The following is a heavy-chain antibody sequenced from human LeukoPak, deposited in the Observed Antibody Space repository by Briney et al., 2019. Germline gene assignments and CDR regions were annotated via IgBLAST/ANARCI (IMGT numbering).Heavy chain of an antibody. CDR3: ARDRYYDYSPGRYFDL. CDR1: GGSISSGDYY. V-gene: IGHV4-61*08. J-gene: IGHJ2*01. D-gene: IGHD4-11*01. Sequence: SQTLSLTCTVSGGSISSGDYYWSWIRQPPGKGLEWIGYIYYSGSTNYNPSLKSRVTISVDTSKNQFSLKLSSVTAADTAVYYCARDRYYDYSPGRYFDLWGRGTLVTASS. CDR2: IYYSGST.